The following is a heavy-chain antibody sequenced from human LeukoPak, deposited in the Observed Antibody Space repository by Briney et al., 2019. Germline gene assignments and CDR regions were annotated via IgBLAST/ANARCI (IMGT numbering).Heavy chain of an antibody. CDR2: ISGSGGST. D-gene: IGHD3-9*01. Sequence: PSETLSLTCAVYGGSFSGYYWSWVRQAPGKGLEWVSAISGSGGSTYYADSVKGRFTISRDNSKNTLYLQMNSLRAEDTAVYYCAKYYDILTGWYSDYWGQGTLVTVSS. J-gene: IGHJ4*02. V-gene: IGHV3-23*01. CDR1: GGSFSGYY. CDR3: AKYYDILTGWYSDY.